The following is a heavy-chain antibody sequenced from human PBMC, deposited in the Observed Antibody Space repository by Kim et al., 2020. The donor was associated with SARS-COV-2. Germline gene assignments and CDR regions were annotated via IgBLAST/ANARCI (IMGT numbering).Heavy chain of an antibody. CDR3: AKVPGVGATFFRYWYFDL. J-gene: IGHJ2*01. Sequence: GGSLRLSCAASGFTFSSYAMSWVRQAPGKGLEWVSAISGSGGSTYYADSVKGRFTISRDNSKNTLYLQMNSLRAEDTAVYYCAKVPGVGATFFRYWYFDLWGRGTLVTVSS. V-gene: IGHV3-23*01. CDR1: GFTFSSYA. CDR2: ISGSGGST. D-gene: IGHD1-26*01.